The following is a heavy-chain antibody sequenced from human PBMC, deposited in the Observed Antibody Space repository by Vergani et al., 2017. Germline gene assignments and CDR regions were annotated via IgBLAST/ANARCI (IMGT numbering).Heavy chain of an antibody. CDR2: INPNRDGA. CDR3: ARVGGGVVRGAWDGMDV. D-gene: IGHD3-10*01. J-gene: IGHJ6*02. Sequence: QAHLVQSGAEVRKPGASVKVSCKASGYLFTGYYIHWVRQAPGQGLEWMGWINPNRDGANYAQKFQGRVTMTRDTSISTAYMELSSLRSDDTAIYYCARVGGGVVRGAWDGMDVWGQGTTVTVSS. V-gene: IGHV1-2*02. CDR1: GYLFTGYY.